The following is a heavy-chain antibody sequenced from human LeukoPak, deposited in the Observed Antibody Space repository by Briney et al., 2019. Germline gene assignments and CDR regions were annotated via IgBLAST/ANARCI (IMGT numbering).Heavy chain of an antibody. J-gene: IGHJ6*03. D-gene: IGHD3-10*01. Sequence: GASVKVSCKASGGTFSSYAISWVRQAPGQGLEWMGGIIPIFGTANYAQKFQGRVTITADESTSTAYIELSSLRSEDTAVYYCARGGGSGTIRYYYYYMDVWGKGTTVTVSS. CDR1: GGTFSSYA. CDR3: ARGGGSGTIRYYYYYMDV. CDR2: IIPIFGTA. V-gene: IGHV1-69*01.